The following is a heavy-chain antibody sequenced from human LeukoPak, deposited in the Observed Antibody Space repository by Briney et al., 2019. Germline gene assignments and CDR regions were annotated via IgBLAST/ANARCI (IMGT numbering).Heavy chain of an antibody. J-gene: IGHJ5*02. V-gene: IGHV3-48*04. D-gene: IGHD3/OR15-3a*01. CDR3: TYLRTPYYNDKWLDP. Sequence: GGSLRLSCAVSGFTITSWSMNWVRQAPGKGLEWLSYISSGSSPIYYADSVKGRFTISRDDAKNLVYLQMNSRRAEDTAVYYCTYLRTPYYNDKWLDPWGQGALVTVSS. CDR2: ISSGSSPI. CDR1: GFTITSWS.